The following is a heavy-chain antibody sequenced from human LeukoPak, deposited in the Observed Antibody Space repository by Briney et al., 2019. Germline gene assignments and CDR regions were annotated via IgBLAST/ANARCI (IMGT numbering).Heavy chain of an antibody. D-gene: IGHD1-1*01. J-gene: IGHJ6*02. V-gene: IGHV3-33*01. CDR3: ARAERGYYYYGMDV. CDR2: IWYDGSNK. CDR1: GFTFSSYG. Sequence: GGSLRLSCAASGFTFSSYGMHWVRQAPGKGLEWVAVIWYDGSNKYYADSVKGRFTISRDNSKNTLYLQMNSLRAEDTAVYYRARAERGYYYYGMDVWGQGTTVTVSS.